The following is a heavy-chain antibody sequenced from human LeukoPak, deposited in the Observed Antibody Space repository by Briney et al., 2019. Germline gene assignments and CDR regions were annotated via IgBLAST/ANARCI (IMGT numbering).Heavy chain of an antibody. CDR3: ARHLAVGVAQLDY. CDR2: IYYSGST. J-gene: IGHJ4*02. CDR1: GGSISSSSYY. D-gene: IGHD2-21*01. Sequence: SETLSLTCTVSGGSISSSSYYWGWIRQPPGKGLEWIGRIYYSGSTYYNPSLKSRVTISVDTSKSQFSLKLSSVTAADTAVYYCARHLAVGVAQLDYWGQGTLVTVSS. V-gene: IGHV4-39*01.